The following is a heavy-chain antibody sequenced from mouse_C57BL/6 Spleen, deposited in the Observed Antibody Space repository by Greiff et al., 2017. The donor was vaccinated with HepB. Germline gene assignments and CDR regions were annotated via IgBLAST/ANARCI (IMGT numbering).Heavy chain of an antibody. CDR3: ARQCDYDATRWYFDV. CDR1: GFTFSSYG. D-gene: IGHD2-4*01. Sequence: EVHLVESGGDLVKPGGSLKLSCAASGFTFSSYGMSWVRQTPDKRLEWVATISSGGSYTYYPDSVKGRFTISRDNAKNTLYLQMSSLKSEDTAMYYCARQCDYDATRWYFDVWGTGTTVTVSS. J-gene: IGHJ1*03. CDR2: ISSGGSYT. V-gene: IGHV5-6*01.